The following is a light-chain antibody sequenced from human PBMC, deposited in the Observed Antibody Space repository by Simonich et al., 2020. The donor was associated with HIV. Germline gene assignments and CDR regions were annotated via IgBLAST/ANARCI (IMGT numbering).Light chain of an antibody. CDR3: QQAINFPRT. CDR2: AAS. Sequence: DIQMTQSPSSVSASVGDRVTITCRASPGINSWLAWYQHKPGKAPRLLMYAASSLQSGVPSRFSGSGSGTKFTLTISSLQPEDFATYYCQQAINFPRTFGQGTKVEVK. J-gene: IGKJ1*01. CDR1: PGINSW. V-gene: IGKV1-12*01.